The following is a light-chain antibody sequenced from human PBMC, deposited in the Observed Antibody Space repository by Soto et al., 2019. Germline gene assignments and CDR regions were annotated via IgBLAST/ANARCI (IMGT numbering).Light chain of an antibody. CDR3: QQSYSTPLT. Sequence: DIQMTQSPSSLSASVGDRVTITCRASQSISSYLNWYQQKPGKAPKLLIYAASSLQSGVPSSFSGSVSGTDFTLTISSLQPEDFATYYCQQSYSTPLTFGGGTKVEIK. CDR1: QSISSY. CDR2: AAS. V-gene: IGKV1-39*01. J-gene: IGKJ4*01.